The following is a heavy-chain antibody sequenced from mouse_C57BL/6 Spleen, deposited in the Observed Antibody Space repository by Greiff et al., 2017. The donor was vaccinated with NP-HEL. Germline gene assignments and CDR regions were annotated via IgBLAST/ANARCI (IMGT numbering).Heavy chain of an antibody. D-gene: IGHD2-5*01. CDR3: ARYPYSNDAMDY. J-gene: IGHJ4*01. CDR1: GYAFSSSW. V-gene: IGHV1-82*01. Sequence: VKLQESGPELVKPGASVKISCKASGYAFSSSWMNWVKQRPGKGLEWIGRIYPGDGDTNYNGKFKGKATITADTSSNTAYLQLSSLTSEDTAVYYCARYPYSNDAMDYWVKEPQSPSPQ. CDR2: IYPGDGDT.